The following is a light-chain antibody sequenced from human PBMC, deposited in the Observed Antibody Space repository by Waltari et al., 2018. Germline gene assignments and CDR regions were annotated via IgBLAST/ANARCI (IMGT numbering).Light chain of an antibody. V-gene: IGKV1-33*01. CDR2: DVS. CDR3: QQYFSYPRT. J-gene: IGKJ4*01. CDR1: HDISYY. Sequence: DIQMTQSPSSLSASVGDRVTISCQASHDISYYLNWYQQKPGKAPKLLIYDVSKVQSGVPSKFSGSASGTDFTFTITNVQPEDSGTYYCQQYFSYPRTFGGGTKVDIK.